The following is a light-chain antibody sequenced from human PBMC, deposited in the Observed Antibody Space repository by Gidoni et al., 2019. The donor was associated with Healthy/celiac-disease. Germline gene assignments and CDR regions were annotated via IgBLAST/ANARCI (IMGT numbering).Light chain of an antibody. CDR1: QLGDKY. CDR3: QAWGSSTVV. Sequence: SYELTQPPSVSVSPGQTASITCPRNQLGDKYACWYQQKPSQPPVLVIYQDSKRPSGIPERCSGSNAGNTATLTISGAQAMDEADYCCQAWGSSTVVFGGGTKLTVL. CDR2: QDS. J-gene: IGLJ2*01. V-gene: IGLV3-1*01.